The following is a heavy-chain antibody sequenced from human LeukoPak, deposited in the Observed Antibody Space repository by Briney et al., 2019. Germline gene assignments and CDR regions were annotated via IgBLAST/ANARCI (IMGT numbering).Heavy chain of an antibody. V-gene: IGHV1-8*01. Sequence: ASVKVSCKASGYTFTSYDINWVRQATGQGLEWMGWMNPNSGNTGYAQKFQGRVTMTRNTSISTAYMELSSLRSEDTAVCYCARGEMATIWYDYWGQGTLVTVSS. D-gene: IGHD5-24*01. CDR1: GYTFTSYD. CDR2: MNPNSGNT. CDR3: ARGEMATIWYDY. J-gene: IGHJ4*02.